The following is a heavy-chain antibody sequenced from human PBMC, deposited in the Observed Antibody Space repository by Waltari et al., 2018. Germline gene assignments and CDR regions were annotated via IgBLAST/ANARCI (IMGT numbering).Heavy chain of an antibody. CDR3: ARESFGSGSCSIAFDI. CDR2: INPNSGGT. Sequence: VQLMQSGAKVKKPGASVKVYCKASGYDFTGYYIQWVRQAPGQGLEWMGWINPNSGGTNYSQKLQGWVTMTRDTSISTAYMELRRLRSDDTAVYYCARESFGSGSCSIAFDIWGQGTMVTVSS. J-gene: IGHJ3*02. D-gene: IGHD1-26*01. V-gene: IGHV1-2*04. CDR1: GYDFTGYY.